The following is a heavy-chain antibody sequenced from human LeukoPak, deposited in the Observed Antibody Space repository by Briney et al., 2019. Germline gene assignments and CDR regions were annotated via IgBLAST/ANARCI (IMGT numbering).Heavy chain of an antibody. J-gene: IGHJ4*02. CDR1: GYTFTGYY. Sequence: ASVKVSCKASGYTFTGYYMHWVRQAPGQGLEWMGWINPNSGGTNYAQKFQGRVTMTRDTSISTAYMELSRLRSDDTAVYYYARSRSRQWLVIGFDYWGQGTLVTVSS. CDR3: ARSRSRQWLVIGFDY. CDR2: INPNSGGT. D-gene: IGHD6-19*01. V-gene: IGHV1-2*02.